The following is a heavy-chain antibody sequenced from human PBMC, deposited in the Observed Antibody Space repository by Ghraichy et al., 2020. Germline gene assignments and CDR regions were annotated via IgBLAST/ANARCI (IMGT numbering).Heavy chain of an antibody. CDR3: AGGGYCSSTSCYGNWFDP. J-gene: IGHJ5*02. V-gene: IGHV4-34*01. CDR2: INHSGST. D-gene: IGHD2-2*01. CDR1: GGSFSGYY. Sequence: SETLSLTCAVYGGSFSGYYWSWIRQPPGKGLEWIGEINHSGSTNYNPSLKSRVTISVDTSKNQFPLKLSSVTAADTAVYYCAGGGYCSSTSCYGNWFDPWGQGTLVTDSS.